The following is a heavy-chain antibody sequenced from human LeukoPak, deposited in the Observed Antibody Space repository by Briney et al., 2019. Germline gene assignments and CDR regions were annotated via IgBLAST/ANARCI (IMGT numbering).Heavy chain of an antibody. CDR1: GGSISSSSYY. CDR3: ARVLSGGNSGAHY. D-gene: IGHD4-23*01. CDR2: IYYSGSP. Sequence: SETLSLTCTVSGGSISSSSYYWGWIRQPPGKGLEWIGSIYYSGSPYYNPSLKSRVTISIDTSKNQFSLKLSSVTAADTAMYYCARVLSGGNSGAHYWGQGTLVTVSS. V-gene: IGHV4-39*07. J-gene: IGHJ4*02.